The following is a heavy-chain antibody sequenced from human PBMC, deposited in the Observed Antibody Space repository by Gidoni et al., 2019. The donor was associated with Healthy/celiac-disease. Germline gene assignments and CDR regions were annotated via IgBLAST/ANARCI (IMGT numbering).Heavy chain of an antibody. Sequence: QLQLQESGPGLVKPSETLSLTCTVSGGSLSSSSYYWGWIRQPPGKGLEWIGSIYYSGSTYYNPSLKSRVTISVDTSKNQFSLKLSSVTAADTAVYYCARHEGKQQLVGEVDYWGQGTLVTVSS. J-gene: IGHJ4*02. CDR2: IYYSGST. CDR1: GGSLSSSSYY. V-gene: IGHV4-39*01. CDR3: ARHEGKQQLVGEVDY. D-gene: IGHD6-13*01.